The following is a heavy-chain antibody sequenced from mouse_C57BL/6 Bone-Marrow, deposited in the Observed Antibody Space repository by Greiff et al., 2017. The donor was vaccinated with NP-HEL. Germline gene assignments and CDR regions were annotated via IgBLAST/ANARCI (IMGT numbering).Heavy chain of an antibody. J-gene: IGHJ4*01. Sequence: QVQLQQSGAELVKPGASVKLSCKASGYTFTSYWMQWVKQRPGQGLEWIGEIDPSDSYTNYNQKFKGKAPLTVDTSSSTAYMQLSSLTSEDSAVYYCARGSNYGYAMDYWGQGTSVTVSS. V-gene: IGHV1-50*01. CDR3: ARGSNYGYAMDY. CDR2: IDPSDSYT. CDR1: GYTFTSYW. D-gene: IGHD2-5*01.